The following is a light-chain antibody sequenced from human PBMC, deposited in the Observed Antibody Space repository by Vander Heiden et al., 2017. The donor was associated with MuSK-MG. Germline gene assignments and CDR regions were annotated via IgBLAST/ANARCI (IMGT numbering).Light chain of an antibody. CDR1: ILADQF. Sequence: SYELTQPPSVSVSPGQTASITCSGDILADQFAWYQQKPGQSPVVVIYKNINRPAGIPERFSGSNSGTTATLTISGTQAMDEADYDCQAGDSSTVVFGGGTKLTVL. V-gene: IGLV3-1*01. CDR3: QAGDSSTVV. CDR2: KNI. J-gene: IGLJ2*01.